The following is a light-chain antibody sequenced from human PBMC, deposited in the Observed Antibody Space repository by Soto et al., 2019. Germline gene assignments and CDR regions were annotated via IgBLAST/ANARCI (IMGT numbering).Light chain of an antibody. CDR3: QVWDSSDNHVV. J-gene: IGLJ3*02. Sequence: SYELTQPPSVSVAPGQTARITCGGSKLGSESVHWYRQKPGQAPVLVVYDDSDRPSGIPERFSGSNSGHTATLTINRVEAGDDADYYCQVWDSSDNHVVFGGGTKLTVL. CDR2: DDS. V-gene: IGLV3-21*02. CDR1: KLGSES.